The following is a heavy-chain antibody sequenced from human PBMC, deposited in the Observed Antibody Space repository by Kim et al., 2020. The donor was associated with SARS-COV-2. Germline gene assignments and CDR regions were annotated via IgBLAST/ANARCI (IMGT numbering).Heavy chain of an antibody. D-gene: IGHD6-19*01. V-gene: IGHV1-3*01. Sequence: ASVKVSCKASGYTFTSYAMHWVRQAPGQRLEWMGWINAGNGNTKYSQKFQGRVTITRDTSASTAYMELSSLRSEDTAVYYCARDGLPGIAVAGSILFDYWGQGTLVTVSS. J-gene: IGHJ4*02. CDR3: ARDGLPGIAVAGSILFDY. CDR2: INAGNGNT. CDR1: GYTFTSYA.